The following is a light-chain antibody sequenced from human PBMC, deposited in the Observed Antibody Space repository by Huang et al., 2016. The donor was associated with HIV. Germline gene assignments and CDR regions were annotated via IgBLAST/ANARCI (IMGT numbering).Light chain of an antibody. CDR2: DAS. CDR3: QQYDDWPPWT. V-gene: IGKV3-15*01. J-gene: IGKJ1*01. Sequence: EIVMTQSPATLSVSPGERATLSCRASQNISRLAWYQQKPGQAPRLRIYDASSRATGIPARFSGSGSGTEFTLTVSSLQSEEFALYYCQQYDDWPPWTFGQGTQVDIK. CDR1: QNISR.